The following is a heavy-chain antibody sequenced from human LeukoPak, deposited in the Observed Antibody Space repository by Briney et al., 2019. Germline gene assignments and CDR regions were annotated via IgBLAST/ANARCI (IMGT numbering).Heavy chain of an antibody. V-gene: IGHV4-34*01. CDR1: GGSFSGYY. D-gene: IGHD5-18*01. CDR3: ARLPDTAMVDGLDY. J-gene: IGHJ4*02. CDR2: INHSGST. Sequence: PSETLSLTGAVYGGSFSGYYWSWIRQPPGKGLEWIGEINHSGSTNYNPSLKSRVTISVDTSKNQFSLKLSSVTAADTAVYYCARLPDTAMVDGLDYWGQGTLVTVSS.